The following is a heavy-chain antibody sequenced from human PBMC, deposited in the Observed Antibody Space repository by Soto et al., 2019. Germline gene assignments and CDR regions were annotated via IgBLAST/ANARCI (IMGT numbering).Heavy chain of an antibody. CDR2: IYYSGST. D-gene: IGHD6-6*01. CDR1: GGSISSSSYY. V-gene: IGHV4-39*02. J-gene: IGHJ6*03. CDR3: AREGMGSIAARPGYYYMDV. Sequence: QLQLQESGPGLVKPSETLSLTCTVSGGSISSSSYYWGWIRQPPGKGLEWIGSIYYSGSTYYNPSLKSRVTISVDTSKNQFSLKLSSVTAADTAVYYCAREGMGSIAARPGYYYMDVWGKGTTVTVSS.